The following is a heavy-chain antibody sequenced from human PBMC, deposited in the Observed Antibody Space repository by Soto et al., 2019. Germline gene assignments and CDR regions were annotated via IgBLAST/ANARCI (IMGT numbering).Heavy chain of an antibody. D-gene: IGHD3-10*01. CDR2: INHSGST. V-gene: IGHV4-34*01. CDR1: GGSFSGYY. Sequence: SETLSLTCAVYGGSFSGYYWGWIRQPPGKGLEWIGEINHSGSTNYNPSLKSRVTISVDTSKNQFSLKLSSVTAADTAVYYCARSGSGSYSFDYWGQGTLVTVSS. CDR3: ARSGSGSYSFDY. J-gene: IGHJ4*02.